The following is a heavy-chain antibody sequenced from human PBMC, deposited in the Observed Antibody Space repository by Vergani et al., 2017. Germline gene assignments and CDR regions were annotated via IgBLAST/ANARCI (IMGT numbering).Heavy chain of an antibody. Sequence: QVQLQQSGPGLVKPSQTLSLTCAISGDSVSSNSAAWNWIRQSPSRGLEWLGRTYYRSKWYNDYAVSVKSRITINPDTSKNQFSLQLNSVTPEDTAVDYCARVRYCSGGSCPDAFDIWGQGTMVTVSS. CDR3: ARVRYCSGGSCPDAFDI. J-gene: IGHJ3*02. CDR1: GDSVSSNSAA. V-gene: IGHV6-1*01. CDR2: TYYRSKWYN. D-gene: IGHD2-15*01.